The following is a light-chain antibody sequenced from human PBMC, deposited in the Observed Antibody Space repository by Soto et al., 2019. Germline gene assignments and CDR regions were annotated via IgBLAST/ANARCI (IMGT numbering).Light chain of an antibody. V-gene: IGLV1-44*01. J-gene: IGLJ1*01. CDR1: RSDIGSNF. CDR2: NSN. Sequence: QSVLSQPPSASGSPGQTVIISCSGSRSDIGSNFVNWYQHLPGTAPKLLIYNSNQRPSGVPDRFSGSKSGTSASLAISGLQSEDEADYYCAVWDDTLTGAVYGPAPKVAV. CDR3: AVWDDTLTGAV.